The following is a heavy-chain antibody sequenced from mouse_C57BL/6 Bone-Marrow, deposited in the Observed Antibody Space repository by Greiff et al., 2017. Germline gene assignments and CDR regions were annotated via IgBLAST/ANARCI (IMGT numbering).Heavy chain of an antibody. CDR2: ISGGGGNT. CDR1: GFTFSSYT. J-gene: IGHJ3*01. V-gene: IGHV5-9*01. CDR3: ARPAWFAY. Sequence: EVQGVESGGGLVKPGGSLKLSCAASGFTFSSYTMSWVRQTPEKSLEWVATISGGGGNTYYPDSVKGRFTISRDNAKNTLYLQMSSLRSEDTALYYCARPAWFAYWGQGTLVTVSA.